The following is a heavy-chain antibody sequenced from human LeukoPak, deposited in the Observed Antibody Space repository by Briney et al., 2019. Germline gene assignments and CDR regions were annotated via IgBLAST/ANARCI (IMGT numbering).Heavy chain of an antibody. CDR1: GYTFTGYY. CDR2: INPNSGGT. Sequence: ASVKVSCKASGYTFTGYYMHWVRQAPGQGLEWMGWINPNSGGTNYAQKFQGRVTMTRDTFISTAYMELSRLRSDDTAVYYCARDYDSSGYYPWGGQGTLVTVSS. D-gene: IGHD3-22*01. J-gene: IGHJ4*02. CDR3: ARDYDSSGYYPW. V-gene: IGHV1-2*02.